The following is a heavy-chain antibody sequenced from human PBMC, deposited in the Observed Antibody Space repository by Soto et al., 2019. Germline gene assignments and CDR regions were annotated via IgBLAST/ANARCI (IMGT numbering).Heavy chain of an antibody. J-gene: IGHJ3*02. V-gene: IGHV3-21*01. CDR1: GFTFSSYS. CDR2: ISSSSSYK. Sequence: GGSLRLSCAASGFTFSSYSMNWVRQAPGKGLEWVSSISSSSSYKYYADSVKGRFTISRDNAKNSLYLQMNSLRAEDTAVYYCARDLGAAGYDAFDIWGQGTMVTVSS. D-gene: IGHD6-13*01. CDR3: ARDLGAAGYDAFDI.